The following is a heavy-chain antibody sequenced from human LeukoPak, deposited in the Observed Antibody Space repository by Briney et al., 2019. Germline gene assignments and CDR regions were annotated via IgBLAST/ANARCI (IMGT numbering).Heavy chain of an antibody. Sequence: ASETLSLTCAVYGGSFSGYYWSWIRQSPGKGLEWIGEINHSGSTNYNPSLKSRVTISVDTSKNQFSLKLSSVTAADTAVYFCARHDRYCSSATCYVPWFDPWGQGTLVTVSS. CDR1: GGSFSGYY. V-gene: IGHV4-34*01. CDR2: INHSGST. CDR3: ARHDRYCSSATCYVPWFDP. D-gene: IGHD2-2*01. J-gene: IGHJ5*02.